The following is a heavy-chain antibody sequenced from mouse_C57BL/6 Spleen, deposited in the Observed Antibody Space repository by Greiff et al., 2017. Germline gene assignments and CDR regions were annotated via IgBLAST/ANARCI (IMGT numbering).Heavy chain of an antibody. CDR1: GYSITSGYY. CDR2: ISYDGSN. Sequence: EVQLQESGPGLVKPSQSLSLTCSVTGYSITSGYYWNWIRQFPGNKLEWMGYISYDGSNNYNPSLKNRISITRDTSKNQFFLKLNSVTTEDTATYYCAILLLRSHWYFDVWGTGTTVTVSS. J-gene: IGHJ1*03. CDR3: AILLLRSHWYFDV. V-gene: IGHV3-6*01. D-gene: IGHD1-1*01.